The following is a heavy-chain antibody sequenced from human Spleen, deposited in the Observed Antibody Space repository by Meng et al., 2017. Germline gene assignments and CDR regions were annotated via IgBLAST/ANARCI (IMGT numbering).Heavy chain of an antibody. Sequence: QVQLVQSGSELKKPGASVKVSCKASGYTFTSYHIHWVRQAPGQGLEWMGIINPSVGSTGYAQKFQGRVTMTRDTSTSTVYMELSSLTSEDTAVYYCAREKPGVCYFDYWGQGTLVTVSS. CDR2: INPSVGST. D-gene: IGHD2-8*01. V-gene: IGHV1-46*01. J-gene: IGHJ4*02. CDR3: AREKPGVCYFDY. CDR1: GYTFTSYH.